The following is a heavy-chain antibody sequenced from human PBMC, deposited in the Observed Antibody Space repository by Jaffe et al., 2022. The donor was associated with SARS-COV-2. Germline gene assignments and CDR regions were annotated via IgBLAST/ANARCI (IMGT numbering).Heavy chain of an antibody. CDR1: GFTFSDHY. V-gene: IGHV3-72*01. D-gene: IGHD3-10*01. Sequence: EVQLVESGGGLVQPGGSLRLSCAASGFTFSDHYMDWVRQAPGKGLEWVGRTRNKVNSYTTEYAASVKGRFTISRDDLKNSLYLQMNSLKTEDTAVYFCARVEGRAYYYYMDVWGKGTTVTVSS. CDR3: ARVEGRAYYYYMDV. J-gene: IGHJ6*03. CDR2: TRNKVNSYTT.